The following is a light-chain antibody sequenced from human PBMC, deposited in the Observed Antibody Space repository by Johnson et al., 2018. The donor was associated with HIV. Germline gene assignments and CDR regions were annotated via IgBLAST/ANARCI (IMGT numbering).Light chain of an antibody. CDR3: GTWDISLTADV. V-gene: IGLV1-51*01. CDR1: SSNIGNNY. CDR2: DNN. J-gene: IGLJ1*01. Sequence: QSVLTQPPSVSAAPGQKVTISCSGSSSNIGNNYVSWYQQLPGTAPKLLIYDNNKRPSGIPDRFSGSKSGTSATLGITGLQTGDEADNYCGTWDISLTADVFVTGTKVSVL.